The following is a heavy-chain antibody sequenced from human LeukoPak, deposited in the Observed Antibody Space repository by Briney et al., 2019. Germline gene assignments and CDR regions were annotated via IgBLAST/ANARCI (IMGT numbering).Heavy chain of an antibody. CDR2: IYHSGST. J-gene: IGHJ3*01. CDR1: NYFISNGYY. CDR3: ARHAFFGETRGAFDV. D-gene: IGHD3/OR15-3a*01. Sequence: SETLSLTCAVSNYFISNGYYWGWIRQPPGKGLDWIGSIYHSGSTNYNPSLNSRVTISVDTSKNQFSLKLSSVTAADTAVYYCARHAFFGETRGAFDVWGQGTMVTVSS. V-gene: IGHV4-38-2*01.